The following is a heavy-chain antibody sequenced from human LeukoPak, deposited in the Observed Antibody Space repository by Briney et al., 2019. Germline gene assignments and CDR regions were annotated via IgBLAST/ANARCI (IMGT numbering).Heavy chain of an antibody. CDR1: GDSISSYY. CDR2: IYYSGST. D-gene: IGHD6-13*01. J-gene: IGHJ3*02. Sequence: SETLSLTCTVSGDSISSYYGSWIRQPPGKGLEWIGYIYYSGSTNYNPSLKSRVTISVDTSKNQFSLKLSSVTAADTAVYYCARMGIAAALDAFDIWGQGTMVTVSS. V-gene: IGHV4-59*01. CDR3: ARMGIAAALDAFDI.